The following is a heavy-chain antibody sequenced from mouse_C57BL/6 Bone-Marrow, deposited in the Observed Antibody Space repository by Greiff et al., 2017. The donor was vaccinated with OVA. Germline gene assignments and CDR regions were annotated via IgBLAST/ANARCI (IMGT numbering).Heavy chain of an antibody. V-gene: IGHV5-17*01. Sequence: EVMLVESGGGLVKPGGSLKLSCAASGFTFSDYGMHWVRQAPEKGLEWVAYISSGSSTIYYADTVTGRFTISRDNAKNTLFLQMTSLRSEDTAMYYCARNSLYYYGSSFFAYWGQGTLVTVSA. D-gene: IGHD1-1*01. CDR2: ISSGSSTI. CDR3: ARNSLYYYGSSFFAY. CDR1: GFTFSDYG. J-gene: IGHJ3*01.